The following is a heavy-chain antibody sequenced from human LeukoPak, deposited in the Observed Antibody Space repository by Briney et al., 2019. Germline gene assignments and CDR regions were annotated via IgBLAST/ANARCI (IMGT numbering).Heavy chain of an antibody. CDR3: ARAAGYGSSWYTDY. CDR2: INPNSGGT. V-gene: IGHV1-2*02. CDR1: GHTFTGYY. Sequence: GASVKVSCKASGHTFTGYYMHWVRQAPGQGLEWMGWINPNSGGTNYAQKFQGRVTMTRDTSISTAYMEMSRLTSDDTAPYYCARAAGYGSSWYTDYWGQGTLVTVSS. D-gene: IGHD6-13*01. J-gene: IGHJ4*02.